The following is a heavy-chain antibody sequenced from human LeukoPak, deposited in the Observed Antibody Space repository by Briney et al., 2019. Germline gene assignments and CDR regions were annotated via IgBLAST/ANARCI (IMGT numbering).Heavy chain of an antibody. D-gene: IGHD6-13*01. V-gene: IGHV1-2*02. CDR3: AREAPTNSAAADAFDI. Sequence: ASVKVSSKASGYTFTGYYIHWVRQAPGQGLEWMGWINPNSGGTNYAQKFQGSVTMTRDTSISTASMELSSLRSDDTAVYFCAREAPTNSAAADAFDIWGQGTMVTVSS. J-gene: IGHJ3*02. CDR1: GYTFTGYY. CDR2: INPNSGGT.